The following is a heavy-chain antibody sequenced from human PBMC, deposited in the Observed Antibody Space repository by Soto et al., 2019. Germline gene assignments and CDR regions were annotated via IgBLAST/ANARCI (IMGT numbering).Heavy chain of an antibody. CDR1: GFIFSSYT. V-gene: IGHV3-23*01. CDR3: WRDRGGFAGGWDYFNH. J-gene: IGHJ4*02. Sequence: EVQLLESGGGLIQPGGSLRLSCAPSGFIFSSYTMGWVRQAPGKGLEWVSSISGRGDSTYYAYSVKGRFTISRDNSENTLYLQMTNLNAEDTSFYYCWRDRGGFAGGWDYFNHWGQGELVTFA. D-gene: IGHD6-19*01. CDR2: ISGRGDST.